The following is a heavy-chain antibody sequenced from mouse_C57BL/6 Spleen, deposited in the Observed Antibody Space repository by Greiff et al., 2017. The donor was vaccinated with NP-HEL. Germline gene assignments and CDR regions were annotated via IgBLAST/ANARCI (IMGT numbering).Heavy chain of an antibody. CDR3: ARRGDYDYSDC. V-gene: IGHV1-52*01. CDR2: IDPSDSET. J-gene: IGHJ2*01. D-gene: IGHD2-4*01. Sequence: QVQLQQPGAELVRPGSSVKLSCKASGYTFTSYWMHWVKQRPIQGLEWIGNIDPSDSETHYNQKFKDKATLTVDKSSSTAYMQLSSLTSEDSAVYYCARRGDYDYSDCWGQGTTLTVSS. CDR1: GYTFTSYW.